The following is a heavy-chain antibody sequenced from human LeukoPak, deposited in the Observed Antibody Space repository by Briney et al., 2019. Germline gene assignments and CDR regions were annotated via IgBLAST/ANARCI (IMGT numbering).Heavy chain of an antibody. D-gene: IGHD3-10*01. CDR1: GFTFSNFA. J-gene: IGHJ4*02. V-gene: IGHV3-23*01. Sequence: GGSLRLSCAASGFTFSNFAMSWVRQAPGKGLEWVSGISASGGSTNYADSVKGRFSISRDNSKNTLYLQMNSLRAEDTALYYCAKDSHHYYGSGSFFDYWGQGTLVTVSS. CDR3: AKDSHHYYGSGSFFDY. CDR2: ISASGGST.